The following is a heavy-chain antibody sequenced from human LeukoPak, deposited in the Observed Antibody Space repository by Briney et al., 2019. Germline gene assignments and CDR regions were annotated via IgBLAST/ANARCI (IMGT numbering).Heavy chain of an antibody. CDR1: GYTFSNYG. Sequence: GASVKVSCKASGYTFSNYGVSWVRQAPGQGLEWMGIIDPRGGSTSYAQNFQDRVTMTRDTSTSTVYVEVSSLRSDDTAVYYCAKSRTTSSASVDYWGQGTLVTVSS. D-gene: IGHD3-22*01. CDR2: IDPRGGST. CDR3: AKSRTTSSASVDY. V-gene: IGHV1-46*01. J-gene: IGHJ4*02.